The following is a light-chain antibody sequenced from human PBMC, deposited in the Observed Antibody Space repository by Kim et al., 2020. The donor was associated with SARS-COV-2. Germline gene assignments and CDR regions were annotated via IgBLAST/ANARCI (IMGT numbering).Light chain of an antibody. CDR3: SSFTTTSRLV. J-gene: IGLJ3*02. CDR1: SSNIGSYNY. CDR2: DVN. V-gene: IGLV2-14*03. Sequence: QSVVTQPASVSGSPGQSITISCTGTSSNIGSYNYVSWYQQHPGRAPKLMIYDVNKRPSGVSNRFSGSKSGNTASLTISGLQAEDEADYYCSSFTTTSRLVFGGGTQLT.